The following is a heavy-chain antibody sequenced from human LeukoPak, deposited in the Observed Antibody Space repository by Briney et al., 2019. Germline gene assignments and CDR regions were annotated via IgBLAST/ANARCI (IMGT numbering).Heavy chain of an antibody. CDR3: ARAYSSSWYPYYYYGMDD. CDR1: GYTFTSYY. J-gene: IGHJ6*02. D-gene: IGHD6-13*01. Sequence: GASVKVSCKASGYTFTSYYMHWVRQAPGQGLEWMGIINPSGGSTSYAQKLQGRVTMTRDTSTSTVYMELSSLRSEDTAVYYCARAYSSSWYPYYYYGMDDWGQGTTVTVSS. CDR2: INPSGGST. V-gene: IGHV1-46*04.